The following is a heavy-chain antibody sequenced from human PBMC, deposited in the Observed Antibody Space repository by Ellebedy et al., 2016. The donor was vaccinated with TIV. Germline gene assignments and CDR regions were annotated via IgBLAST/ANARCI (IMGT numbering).Heavy chain of an antibody. V-gene: IGHV4-61*05. J-gene: IGHJ4*02. CDR1: GGSISSSSYY. CDR2: IYYSGST. CDR3: ARGRYYFDY. Sequence: SETLSLXCTVSGGSISSSSYYWGWIRQPPGKGLEWIGYIYYSGSTNYNPSLKSRVTISVDTSKNQFSLKLSSVTAADTAVYYCARGRYYFDYWGQGTLVTVSS.